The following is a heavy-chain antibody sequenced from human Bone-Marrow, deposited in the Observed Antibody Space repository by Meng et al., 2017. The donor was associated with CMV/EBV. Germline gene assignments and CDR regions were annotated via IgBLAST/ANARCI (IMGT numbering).Heavy chain of an antibody. Sequence: SVKVSRKASGYTFIDYYIHWVRQAPGQGLEWVGWINPNSGDTNYAQKFQGRNTLTRDTSINTAYIELGRLRFDDPAVYYCAANLHDFNSLSSLDSWGRGALVTVSS. CDR1: GYTFIDYY. J-gene: IGHJ4*02. D-gene: IGHD3/OR15-3a*01. CDR3: AANLHDFNSLSSLDS. V-gene: IGHV1-2*02. CDR2: INPNSGDT.